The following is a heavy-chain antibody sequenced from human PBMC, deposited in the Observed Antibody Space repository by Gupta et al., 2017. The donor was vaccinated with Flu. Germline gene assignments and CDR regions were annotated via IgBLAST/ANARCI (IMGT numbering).Heavy chain of an antibody. J-gene: IGHJ6*02. Sequence: EVQLLDSGGGLVQPGGSLRLSCAASGFTFSSCAMTWVRQAPGKGLEWVSTISGGGGTTYYADSVRRRFTISRDNSKNTLYLQMDSLRAEDTAVYYCAKRRDTGGSRSDGMDVWGQGTTVTVSS. V-gene: IGHV3-23*01. CDR2: ISGGGGTT. CDR3: AKRRDTGGSRSDGMDV. D-gene: IGHD2-15*01. CDR1: GFTFSSCA.